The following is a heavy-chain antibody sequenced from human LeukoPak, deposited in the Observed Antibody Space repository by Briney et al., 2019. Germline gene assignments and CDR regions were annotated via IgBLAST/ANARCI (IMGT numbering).Heavy chain of an antibody. Sequence: ASVKASCKASGYTFTGYYMHWVRQAPGQGLEWMGWINPNSGGTNYAQKFQGRVTMTRDTSISTAYMELSRLRSDDTAVYYCARATDISSWYLAYWGQGSLVTVSS. V-gene: IGHV1-2*02. CDR2: INPNSGGT. CDR3: ARATDISSWYLAY. J-gene: IGHJ4*02. CDR1: GYTFTGYY. D-gene: IGHD6-13*01.